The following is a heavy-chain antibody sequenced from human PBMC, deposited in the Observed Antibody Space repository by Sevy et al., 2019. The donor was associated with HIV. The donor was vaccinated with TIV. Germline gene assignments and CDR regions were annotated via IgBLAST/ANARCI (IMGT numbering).Heavy chain of an antibody. CDR1: GFTFSSYW. J-gene: IGHJ3*02. CDR2: INSDGSST. Sequence: GGSLRLSCAASGFTFSSYWMHWVRQAPGKGLVWVSRINSDGSSTSYADSVKGRFTISRDNAKNTLYLQMNSLRAEDTAVYYCARPSHQRIVVVLPDAFDIWGQGTMVTVSS. CDR3: ARPSHQRIVVVLPDAFDI. V-gene: IGHV3-74*01. D-gene: IGHD3-22*01.